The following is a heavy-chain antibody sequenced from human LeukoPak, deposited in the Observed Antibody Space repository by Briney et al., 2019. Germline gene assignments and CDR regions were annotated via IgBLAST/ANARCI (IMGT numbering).Heavy chain of an antibody. CDR1: GLTFSNAW. CDR2: IKSKTDGETT. CDR3: AREIGGIVVVPAAIVRALYYYYYMDV. D-gene: IGHD2-2*01. V-gene: IGHV3-15*01. Sequence: GGSLRLSCVASGLTFSNAWMSWVRQAPGKGLEWVGRIKSKTDGETTDYAAPVKGRFTISRDDSKNTLYLQMNSLRAEDTAVYYCAREIGGIVVVPAAIVRALYYYYYMDVWGKGTTVTVSS. J-gene: IGHJ6*03.